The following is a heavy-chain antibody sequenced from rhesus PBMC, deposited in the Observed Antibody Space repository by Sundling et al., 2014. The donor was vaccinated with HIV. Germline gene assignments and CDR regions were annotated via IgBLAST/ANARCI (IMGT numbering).Heavy chain of an antibody. V-gene: IGHV4-127*01. D-gene: IGHD3-28*01. J-gene: IGHJ4*01. Sequence: QVQLQESGPGLVKPSETLSLTCDVSGYSITYGYGWSWIRQSPGKGLEWIGSIFGYSASTYYIPSLKSRVTISKDTSKNQFSLRLSSVTAADTAVYYCAIGGTYYSDSGRLDYWGQGVLVTVSS. CDR1: GYSITYGYG. CDR2: IFGYSAST. CDR3: AIGGTYYSDSGRLDY.